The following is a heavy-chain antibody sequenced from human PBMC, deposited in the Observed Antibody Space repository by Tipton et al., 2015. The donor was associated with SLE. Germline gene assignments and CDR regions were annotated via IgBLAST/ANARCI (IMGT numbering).Heavy chain of an antibody. CDR2: ISSSSSYI. V-gene: IGHV3-21*01. Sequence: SLRLSCAASGFTFDDYAMHWVRQAPGKGLEWVSSISSSSSYIYYADSVKGRFTISRDNAKNSLYLQMNSLRAEDTAVYYCARDPQWELPGYCGRGTLVTVSS. CDR1: GFTFDDYA. D-gene: IGHD1-26*01. J-gene: IGHJ4*02. CDR3: ARDPQWELPGY.